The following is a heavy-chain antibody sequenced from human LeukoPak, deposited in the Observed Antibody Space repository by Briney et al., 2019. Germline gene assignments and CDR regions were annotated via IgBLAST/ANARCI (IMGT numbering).Heavy chain of an antibody. CDR1: GYSFTSYW. V-gene: IGHV5-51*01. CDR2: IYPGDSDT. D-gene: IGHD3-3*01. Sequence: GESLKISCKGSGYSFTSYWIGWVRQMPGKGLEWMGIIYPGDSDTRYSPSFQGQVTISADKSISTAYLQWSSLKASDTAMYYCARHPPRRRFLEWSRAYYYYGMDVWGQGTTVTVSS. CDR3: ARHPPRRRFLEWSRAYYYYGMDV. J-gene: IGHJ6*02.